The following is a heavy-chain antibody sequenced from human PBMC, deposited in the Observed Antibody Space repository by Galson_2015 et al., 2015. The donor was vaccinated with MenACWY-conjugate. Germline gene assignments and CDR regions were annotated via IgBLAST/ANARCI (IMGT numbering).Heavy chain of an antibody. V-gene: IGHV3-74*01. Sequence: SLRLSCAASGFTFNNYWMHWVRQPPGEGLEWISYIKADGSFSNYADSVKGRFTISTDNAKNMVYLQMDGLVDEDTAVYFCARDNNWSCDSWGQGTLVTVS. CDR3: ARDNNWSCDS. CDR2: IKADGSFS. J-gene: IGHJ5*02. D-gene: IGHD1-1*01. CDR1: GFTFNNYW.